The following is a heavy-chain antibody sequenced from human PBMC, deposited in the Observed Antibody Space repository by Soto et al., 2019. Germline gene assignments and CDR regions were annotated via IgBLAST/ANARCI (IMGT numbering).Heavy chain of an antibody. V-gene: IGHV4-31*03. D-gene: IGHD3-22*01. CDR1: GGSISSGGYY. J-gene: IGHJ4*02. Sequence: QVQLQESGPGLVKPSQTLSLTCTVSGGSISSGGYYWSWIRQHPGKGLEWIGYIYYSGSTYYNPSPKSRVTLTVDTAKNPFSLKLSSVAAADTAVYYWARDPTYGSGYYPGAWGQGTLVTVSS. CDR3: ARDPTYGSGYYPGA. CDR2: IYYSGST.